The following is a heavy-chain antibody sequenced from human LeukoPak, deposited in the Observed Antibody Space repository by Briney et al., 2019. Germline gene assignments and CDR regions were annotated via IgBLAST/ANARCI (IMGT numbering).Heavy chain of an antibody. V-gene: IGHV1-69-2*01. CDR2: VDPEDGET. CDR3: ATATGAMVADFDY. Sequence: ASVKVSCKVSGYTFTDYYMHWVQQAPGKGLEWMVLVDPEDGETIYAEKFQGRVTITADTSTDTAYLELSSLRSEDTAVYYCATATGAMVADFDYWGQGTLVTVSS. CDR1: GYTFTDYY. J-gene: IGHJ4*02. D-gene: IGHD3-10*01.